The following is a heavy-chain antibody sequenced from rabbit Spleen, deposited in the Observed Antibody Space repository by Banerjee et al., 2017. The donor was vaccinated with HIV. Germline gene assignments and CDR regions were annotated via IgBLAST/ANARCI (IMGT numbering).Heavy chain of an antibody. V-gene: IGHV1S40*01. CDR1: GVSFSFNSY. Sequence: QSLEESGGDLVKPGASLTLTCTASGVSFSFNSYMCWVRQAPGKGLEWIACIDIGSSGFTYFASWAKGRFTISKASSTTVTLQMTSLTAADTATYFCARDSGSSFSSYGMDLWCQGTLVTVS. J-gene: IGHJ6*01. CDR3: ARDSGSSFSSYGMDL. CDR2: IDIGSSGFT. D-gene: IGHD8-1*01.